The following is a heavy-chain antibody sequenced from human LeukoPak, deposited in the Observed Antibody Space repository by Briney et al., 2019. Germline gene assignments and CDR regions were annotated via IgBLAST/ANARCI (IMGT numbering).Heavy chain of an antibody. D-gene: IGHD5-18*01. J-gene: IGHJ4*02. CDR2: ISSSSSYI. CDR3: AREIQLWSYYFDY. V-gene: IGHV3-21*01. Sequence: TGGSLRLSCAASGFTFSSYSMNWVRQAPGKGLEWVSSISSSSSYIYYADSVKGRFTISRDNAKNSLYLQMNSLRAEDTAVYYCAREIQLWSYYFDYWGQGTLVTVSS. CDR1: GFTFSSYS.